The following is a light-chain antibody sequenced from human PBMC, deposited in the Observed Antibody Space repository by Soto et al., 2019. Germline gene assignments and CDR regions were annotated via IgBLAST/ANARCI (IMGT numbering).Light chain of an antibody. V-gene: IGLV2-14*01. CDR2: EVR. CDR1: MRDVGAYNL. CDR3: TSYTGSNTLEV. J-gene: IGLJ1*01. Sequence: QSALTQPASVSGSPGQSITISCAGTMRDVGAYNLVSWYQQHPGRAPQLIIYEVRNRPSGISFRFSGSKSGNTASLTISGLQAEDEADYFCTSYTGSNTLEVFGPGTKLTVL.